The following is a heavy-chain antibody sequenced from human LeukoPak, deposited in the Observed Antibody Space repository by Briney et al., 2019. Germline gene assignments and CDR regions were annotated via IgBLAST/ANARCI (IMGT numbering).Heavy chain of an antibody. CDR1: GYXFTGYH. V-gene: IGHV1-2*02. CDR3: ARELYGSGTYGFDY. J-gene: IGHJ4*02. CDR2: INPNSGDT. Sequence: ASVKVSCKASGYXFTGYHMHWVRQAPGQGLEWMGCINPNSGDTNYAQRFQGRVTMTRDTSITTAHMELSSLRSDDTAVYYCARELYGSGTYGFDYWGQGTLVTVSS. D-gene: IGHD3-10*01.